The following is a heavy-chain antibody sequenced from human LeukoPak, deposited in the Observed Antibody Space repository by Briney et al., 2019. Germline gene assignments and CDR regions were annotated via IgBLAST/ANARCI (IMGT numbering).Heavy chain of an antibody. D-gene: IGHD3-22*01. CDR3: ARARYYPMIVTYAFDI. CDR2: IYYSGST. V-gene: IGHV4-59*01. J-gene: IGHJ3*02. CDR1: GGSISSYY. Sequence: SETLSLTCTVSGGSISSYYWSWIRQPPGKGLEWIGYIYYSGSTNYNPSLKSRVTISVDTSKNQFSLKLSSVTAVDTAVYYCARARYYPMIVTYAFDIWGQGTMVTVSS.